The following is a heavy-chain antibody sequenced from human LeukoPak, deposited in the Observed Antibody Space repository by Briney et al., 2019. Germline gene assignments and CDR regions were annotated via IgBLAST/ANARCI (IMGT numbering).Heavy chain of an antibody. Sequence: SVKVSCKASRGTFSSYAISWVRQAPGQGLEWMGRIIPILGIANYAQKFQGRVTITADKSTSTAYMELSSLRSEDTAVYYCASAAKGIAAAGSSYWGQGTLVTVSS. V-gene: IGHV1-69*04. D-gene: IGHD6-13*01. J-gene: IGHJ4*02. CDR1: RGTFSSYA. CDR3: ASAAKGIAAAGSSY. CDR2: IIPILGIA.